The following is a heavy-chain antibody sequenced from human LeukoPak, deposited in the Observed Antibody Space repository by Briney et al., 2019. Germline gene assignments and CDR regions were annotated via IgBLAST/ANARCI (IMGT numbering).Heavy chain of an antibody. CDR2: IYHSGST. CDR3: ARANEEYSGYAYYYYYYMDV. CDR1: GYSISSGYY. Sequence: PSETLSLTCTVSGYSISSGYYWGWIRQPPGKGLEWIGSIYHSGSTYYNPSLKSRVTISVDTSKNQFSLKLSSVTAADTAVYYCARANEEYSGYAYYYYYYMDVWGKGTTVTVSS. D-gene: IGHD5-12*01. J-gene: IGHJ6*03. V-gene: IGHV4-38-2*02.